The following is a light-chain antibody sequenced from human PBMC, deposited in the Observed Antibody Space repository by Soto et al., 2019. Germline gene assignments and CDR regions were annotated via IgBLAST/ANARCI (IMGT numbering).Light chain of an antibody. J-gene: IGKJ1*01. Sequence: EIVVTQSPATLSVSPGERATLSCRASQSFSSNVAWYQQKPGQAPRLLIYGTSTRATGIPARFNGSGSGTEFTLAISRLEPEDFAVYYCQQYGSSGTFGQGAKV. V-gene: IGKV3-15*01. CDR3: QQYGSSGT. CDR2: GTS. CDR1: QSFSSN.